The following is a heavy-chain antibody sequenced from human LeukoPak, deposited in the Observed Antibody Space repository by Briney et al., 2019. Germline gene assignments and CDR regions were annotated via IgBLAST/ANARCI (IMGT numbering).Heavy chain of an antibody. J-gene: IGHJ4*02. CDR3: ARDRSHDSSGYPFDY. Sequence: SETLSLTCTVSGGSISSYNWSWIRQPPGKGLEWIGYIYYSGSTNYNPSLKSRVTISVDTSKNQFSLKLSSVTAADTAVYYCARDRSHDSSGYPFDYWGQGTLVTVSS. V-gene: IGHV4-59*01. D-gene: IGHD3-22*01. CDR2: IYYSGST. CDR1: GGSISSYN.